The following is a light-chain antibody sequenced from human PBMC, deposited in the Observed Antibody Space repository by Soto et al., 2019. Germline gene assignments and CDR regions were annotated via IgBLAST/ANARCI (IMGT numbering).Light chain of an antibody. V-gene: IGKV1-5*03. CDR2: KAS. Sequence: DIQLTPTQSSLSASVRVIVTITCRASQSINRWLAWYQQKPGKAPKLLIYKASTLESGVPSRFSGSGSGTEFTLTISSLQPEDFATYFCQQTFSTYDSFGGGTKVDI. CDR1: QSINRW. CDR3: QQTFSTYDS. J-gene: IGKJ4*01.